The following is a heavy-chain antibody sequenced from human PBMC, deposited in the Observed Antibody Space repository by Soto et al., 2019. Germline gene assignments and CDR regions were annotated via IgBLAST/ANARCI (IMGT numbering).Heavy chain of an antibody. CDR2: MYHSGST. CDR1: GGSISSGGYS. D-gene: IGHD2-8*02. J-gene: IGHJ4*02. CDR3: ARDKITGLFDY. Sequence: PSETLSLTCAVAGGSISSGGYSWSWIRQPPGKGLEWIGHMYHSGSTYYNPSLKSRVTISVDRSKNQFSLKLTSVTAADTAVYYCARDKITGLFDYWGQGTLVTVSS. V-gene: IGHV4-30-2*01.